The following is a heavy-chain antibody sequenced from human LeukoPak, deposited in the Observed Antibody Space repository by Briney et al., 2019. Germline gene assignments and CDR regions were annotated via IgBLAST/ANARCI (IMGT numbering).Heavy chain of an antibody. Sequence: GGSLRLSCAASRFTFSSYGMHWVRQAPGNGMEWVALISYDGSNKYYTDSVKGRFTISRDNSKNTLYLQMDSLRAEDTAVYYCAKDRGYSYGYFDYWGQGTLVTVSS. J-gene: IGHJ4*02. D-gene: IGHD5-18*01. CDR2: ISYDGSNK. CDR1: RFTFSSYG. V-gene: IGHV3-30*18. CDR3: AKDRGYSYGYFDY.